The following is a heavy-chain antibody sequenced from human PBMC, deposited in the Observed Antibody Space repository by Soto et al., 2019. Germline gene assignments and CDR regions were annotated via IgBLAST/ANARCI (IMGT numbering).Heavy chain of an antibody. CDR2: IYSTGST. D-gene: IGHD5-18*01. CDR3: VRQRGYSYGSFDY. Sequence: SETLSLTCTVSGGSMSSYCWSWIRQPPGKGLECIGSIYSTGSTYYTPSLKGRVIISVDTSKNQFSLNLSSVTAADTAVYSCVRQRGYSYGSFDYWGRGTLVTVS. V-gene: IGHV4-59*04. CDR1: GGSMSSYC. J-gene: IGHJ4*02.